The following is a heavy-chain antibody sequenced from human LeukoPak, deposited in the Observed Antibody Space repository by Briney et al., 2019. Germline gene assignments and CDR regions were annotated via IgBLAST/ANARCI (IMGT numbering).Heavy chain of an antibody. Sequence: PSQTLSLTCDISGDSVSSNNGAWNWIRQSPSRGLEWLGRTYYRSKWYNDYAGSLNGRITISPGTSKNQFSLHLNSVTPEDTAVYYCARDLGNTGWYTFDYWGQGILVTVSS. CDR3: ARDLGNTGWYTFDY. J-gene: IGHJ4*02. CDR1: GDSVSSNNGA. D-gene: IGHD6-19*01. V-gene: IGHV6-1*01. CDR2: TYYRSKWYN.